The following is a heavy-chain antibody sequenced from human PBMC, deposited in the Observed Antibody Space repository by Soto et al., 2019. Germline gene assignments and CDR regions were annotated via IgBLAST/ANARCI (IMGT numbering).Heavy chain of an antibody. D-gene: IGHD5-12*01. V-gene: IGHV3-33*01. CDR3: ARGHGVATTMGWFDP. CDR2: IWYDGSKK. J-gene: IGHJ5*02. CDR1: GFTFSSYG. Sequence: QVRLVESGGGVVQPGRSLRLSCEASGFTFSSYGIHWVRQAPGKGLEWVAVIWYDGSKKYYADSVKGRFSISRDNSKNKLYLLMNSLRAEDMAVYYCARGHGVATTMGWFDPWGQGTLVTVSS.